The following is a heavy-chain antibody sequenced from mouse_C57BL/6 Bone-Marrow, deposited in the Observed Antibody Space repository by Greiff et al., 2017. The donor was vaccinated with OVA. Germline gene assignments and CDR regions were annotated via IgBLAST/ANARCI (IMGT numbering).Heavy chain of an antibody. J-gene: IGHJ3*01. Sequence: VQGVESGPELVKPGASVKISCKASGYSFTSYYIHWVKQRPGQGLEWIGWIYPGSGNTKYNEKFKGKATLTADTSSSTAYMQLSSLTSEDSAVYYCAVDGYYDWFAYWGQGTLVTVSA. D-gene: IGHD2-3*01. CDR3: AVDGYYDWFAY. V-gene: IGHV1-66*01. CDR1: GYSFTSYY. CDR2: IYPGSGNT.